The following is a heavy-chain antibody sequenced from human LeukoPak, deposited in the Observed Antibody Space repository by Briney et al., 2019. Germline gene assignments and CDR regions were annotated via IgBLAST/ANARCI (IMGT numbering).Heavy chain of an antibody. CDR1: GFTFSNYG. V-gene: IGHV3-30*03. J-gene: IGHJ4*02. CDR2: VSFDGTYK. Sequence: GGSLRLSCAGSGFTFSNYGMHWVRQAPGKGLEWVAVVSFDGTYKYYADSVKGRFIISRENSKNTLFLQMDSLRIEDTAIYYCARSYGSMVYWGQGTLVTVSS. D-gene: IGHD6-13*01. CDR3: ARSYGSMVY.